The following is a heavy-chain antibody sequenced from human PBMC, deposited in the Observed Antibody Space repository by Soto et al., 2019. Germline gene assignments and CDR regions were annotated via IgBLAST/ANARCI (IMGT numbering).Heavy chain of an antibody. J-gene: IGHJ5*02. V-gene: IGHV6-1*01. CDR3: ARDDWNYVGWFDP. D-gene: IGHD1-7*01. Sequence: SQTLSLTCVISGDSVSTNSVGWNWIRQSPSRGLEWLGRTYYRSKWYNDYAVSVKSRITINPDTSKNQFSLQLNSVTPEDTAVYYCARDDWNYVGWFDPWGQGTLVTVSS. CDR2: TYYRSKWYN. CDR1: GDSVSTNSVG.